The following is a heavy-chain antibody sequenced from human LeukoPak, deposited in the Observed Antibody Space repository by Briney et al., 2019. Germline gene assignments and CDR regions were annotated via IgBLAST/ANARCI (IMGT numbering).Heavy chain of an antibody. Sequence: PSQTLSLTCAVSGGSISSGGYSWSWIRQPPGKGLEWIGYIYHSGSTYYNPSLKSRVTISVDRSKNQFSLKLSSVTAADTAVYYCARLVGHRGYQLLLYNWFDPWGQGTLVTVSS. J-gene: IGHJ5*02. CDR1: GGSISSGGYS. CDR3: ARLVGHRGYQLLLYNWFDP. V-gene: IGHV4-30-2*01. D-gene: IGHD2-2*01. CDR2: IYHSGST.